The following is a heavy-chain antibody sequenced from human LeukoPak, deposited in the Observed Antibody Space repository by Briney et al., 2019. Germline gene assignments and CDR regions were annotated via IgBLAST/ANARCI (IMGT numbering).Heavy chain of an antibody. J-gene: IGHJ1*01. CDR2: ISSSSGTI. CDR3: ARTYCDSSGYYDEYFQH. D-gene: IGHD3-22*01. V-gene: IGHV3-48*01. CDR1: GFTFSSYS. Sequence: PGGSLRLSCAASGFTFSSYSMNWVRQAPGKGLEWVSYISSSSGTIYYADSVEGRFTISRDSAKNSLYLQMNSLRAEDTAVYYCARTYCDSSGYYDEYFQHWGQGTLVTVSS.